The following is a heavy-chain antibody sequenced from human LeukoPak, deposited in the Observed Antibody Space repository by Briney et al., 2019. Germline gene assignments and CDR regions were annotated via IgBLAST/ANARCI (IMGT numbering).Heavy chain of an antibody. CDR1: GFTFSSYS. Sequence: GGSLRLSCAASGFTFSSYSMNWVRQAPGKGLEWVSSISSSSSYIYYADSVKGRFTISRDNAKNSLYLQMNSLRAEDTAVYYCARVNAYYYGSGDNWFDPWGQGTLVTVSS. V-gene: IGHV3-21*01. J-gene: IGHJ5*02. D-gene: IGHD3-10*01. CDR2: ISSSSSYI. CDR3: ARVNAYYYGSGDNWFDP.